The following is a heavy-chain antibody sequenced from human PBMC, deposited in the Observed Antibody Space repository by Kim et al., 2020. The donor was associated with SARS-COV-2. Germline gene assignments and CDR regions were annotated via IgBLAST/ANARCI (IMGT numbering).Heavy chain of an antibody. Sequence: GGSLRLSCAASGFTFSSYSMNWVRQAPGKGLEWVSSISSSSSYIYYADSVKGRFTISRDNAKNSLYLQMNSLRAEDTAVYYCARATVVLRYSSLPYYYYGMDVWGQGTTVTVSS. CDR3: ARATVVLRYSSLPYYYYGMDV. CDR2: ISSSSSYI. V-gene: IGHV3-21*01. CDR1: GFTFSSYS. J-gene: IGHJ6*02. D-gene: IGHD6-19*01.